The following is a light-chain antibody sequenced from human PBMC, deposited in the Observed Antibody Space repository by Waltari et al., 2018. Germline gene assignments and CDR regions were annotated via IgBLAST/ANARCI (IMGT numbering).Light chain of an antibody. J-gene: IGKJ5*01. CDR2: AAS. V-gene: IGKV1-39*01. CDR1: QSISSY. CDR3: QQSYSTLIT. Sequence: DIQMTQSPSSLSASVGDRVTITCRASQSISSYLNWYQQKPGKAPNLLIYAASSLQSGVASRFSGSGSGTDFTLTISSLQPEDFATYYCQQSYSTLITFGQGTRLEIK.